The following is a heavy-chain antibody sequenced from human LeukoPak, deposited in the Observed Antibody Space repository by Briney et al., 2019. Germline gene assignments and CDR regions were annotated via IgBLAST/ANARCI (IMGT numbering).Heavy chain of an antibody. J-gene: IGHJ5*02. CDR3: ARRITIFGVVIIEANWFDP. V-gene: IGHV4-34*01. Sequence: PSETLSLTCTVSGGSISGYYWSWIRQPPGKGLEWIGEINHSGSTNYNPSLKSRVTISVDTSKNQFSLKLSSVTAADTAVYYCARRITIFGVVIIEANWFDPWGQGTLVTVSS. CDR2: INHSGST. CDR1: GGSISGYY. D-gene: IGHD3-3*01.